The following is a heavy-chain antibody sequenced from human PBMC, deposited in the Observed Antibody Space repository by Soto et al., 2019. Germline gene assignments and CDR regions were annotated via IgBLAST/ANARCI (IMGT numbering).Heavy chain of an antibody. J-gene: IGHJ4*02. CDR3: AKVPLEYSSVTRWFDY. CDR1: GFTSSSYG. V-gene: IGHV3-30*18. CDR2: ISYDGSNK. Sequence: PGGSLRLSCAASGFTSSSYGMHWVRQAPGKGLEWVAVISYDGSNKYYADSVKGRFTISRDNSKNTLYLQMNSLRAEDTAVYYCAKVPLEYSSVTRWFDYWGQGTLVTVSS. D-gene: IGHD6-19*01.